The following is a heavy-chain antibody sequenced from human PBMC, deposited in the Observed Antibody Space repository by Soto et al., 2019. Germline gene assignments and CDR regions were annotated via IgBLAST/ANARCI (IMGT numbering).Heavy chain of an antibody. CDR3: ASDLGGWPDY. CDR2: INAGNGNT. CDR1: GYTFTSYA. V-gene: IGHV1-3*01. J-gene: IGHJ4*02. D-gene: IGHD2-15*01. Sequence: QVQLVQSGAEVKKPGASVKVSCKASGYTFTSYAMHWVRQAPGQRLEWMGWINAGNGNTKYSPKFQGRVTITRDTSASTAYMELSSLRSEDTAVYYCASDLGGWPDYWGQGTLVTVSS.